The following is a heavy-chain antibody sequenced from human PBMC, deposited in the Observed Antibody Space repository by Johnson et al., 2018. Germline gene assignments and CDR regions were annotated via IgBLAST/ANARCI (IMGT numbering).Heavy chain of an antibody. D-gene: IGHD6-13*01. CDR2: IIPIFGTA. CDR3: AREGEGAAAGTLDYYYYYMDV. V-gene: IGHV1-69*01. CDR1: GGTFSSYA. J-gene: IGHJ6*03. Sequence: QVQLGESGAEVKKPGSSVKVSCKASGGTFSSYAISWVRQAPGQGLEWMGGIIPIFGTANYAQKFQGRVTITADESTSTAYMELRSLRSEDTAVYYCAREGEGAAAGTLDYYYYYMDVWGKGTTVTVSS.